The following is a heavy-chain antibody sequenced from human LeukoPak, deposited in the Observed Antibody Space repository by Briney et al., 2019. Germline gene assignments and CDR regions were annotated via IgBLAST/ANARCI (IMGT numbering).Heavy chain of an antibody. J-gene: IGHJ4*02. CDR2: INHSGST. V-gene: IGHV4-34*01. CDR1: GGSISSYY. Sequence: SETLSLTCTVSGGSISSYYWSWIRQPAGKGLEWIGEINHSGSTNYNPSLKSRVTISVDTSKNQFSLKLSSVTAADTAVYYCARGYRAVVAANFDYWGQGTLVTVSS. CDR3: ARGYRAVVAANFDY. D-gene: IGHD2-15*01.